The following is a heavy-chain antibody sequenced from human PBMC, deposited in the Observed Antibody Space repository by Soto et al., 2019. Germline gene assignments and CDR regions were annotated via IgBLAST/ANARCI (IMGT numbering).Heavy chain of an antibody. D-gene: IGHD3-16*01. CDR2: IIPIFGTA. CDR3: SRGGSQFSNFAVWGQRIWYFDL. CDR1: GGTFSSYA. Sequence: QVQLVQSGAEVKKPGSSVKVSCKASGGTFSSYAISWVRQAPGQGLEWMGGIIPIFGTANYAQKFQGRVTVTADESTSTGYMGLSRLRSEDTAVYYWSRGGSQFSNFAVWGQRIWYFDLWGRGTLVTVSS. J-gene: IGHJ2*01. V-gene: IGHV1-69*01.